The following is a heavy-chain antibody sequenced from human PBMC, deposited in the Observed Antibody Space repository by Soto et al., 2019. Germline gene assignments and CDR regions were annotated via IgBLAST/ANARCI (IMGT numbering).Heavy chain of an antibody. D-gene: IGHD1-26*01. J-gene: IGHJ4*02. V-gene: IGHV3-23*01. CDR3: AQSKVGATSNYFDY. CDR2: ISGSGGIT. Sequence: EVQLLESGGGLVQPGGSLRLSCAASGFTFSSYAMSWVRQAPGKGLEWVSGISGSGGITYYADYVKGRFTISRDNSKNTLYLQLNSLRAEDTAVYYCAQSKVGATSNYFDYWGQGILVTVSS. CDR1: GFTFSSYA.